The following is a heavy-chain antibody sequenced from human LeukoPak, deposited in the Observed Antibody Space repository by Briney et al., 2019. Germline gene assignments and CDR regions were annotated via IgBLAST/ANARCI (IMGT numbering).Heavy chain of an antibody. J-gene: IGHJ4*02. CDR2: INHSGST. CDR1: GGSFSGYY. Sequence: KPSETLSLTCAVYGGSFSGYYCSWIRQPPGKGLEWIGEINHSGSTNYNPSLKSRVTISVDTSKNQFSLKLSSVTAADTAVYYCARGRGCTNGVCYTTAFDYWGQGTLVTVSS. D-gene: IGHD2-8*01. CDR3: ARGRGCTNGVCYTTAFDY. V-gene: IGHV4-34*01.